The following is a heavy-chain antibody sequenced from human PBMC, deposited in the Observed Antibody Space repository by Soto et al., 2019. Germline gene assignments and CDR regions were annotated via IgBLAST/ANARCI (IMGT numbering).Heavy chain of an antibody. Sequence: GGSLRLSCTASGFTFGDYAMSWFRQAPGKGLEWVGFIRSKAYVGATEYAASVKGRFTISRDDSKSIAYLQMNSLKTEATAVYYCTRVPSGSYFDYWGQGTLVTVSS. CDR3: TRVPSGSYFDY. CDR1: GFTFGDYA. D-gene: IGHD1-26*01. V-gene: IGHV3-49*03. J-gene: IGHJ4*02. CDR2: IRSKAYVGAT.